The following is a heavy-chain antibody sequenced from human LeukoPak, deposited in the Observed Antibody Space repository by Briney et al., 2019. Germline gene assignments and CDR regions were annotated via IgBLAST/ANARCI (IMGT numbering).Heavy chain of an antibody. CDR2: LNHRGST. CDR3: ARGEDAVATIFYYYYYVMDV. D-gene: IGHD5-12*01. CDR1: HLSFLGYY. J-gene: IGHJ6*04. Sequence: PETLSLTCSFYHLSFLGYYWSGTRHPPGTGLEGIGELNHRGSTLYNPSLKSRVTISVDTSTNQFSLKLSSVTAAETAVYYCARGEDAVATIFYYYYYVMDVWGKGNTVTVSS. V-gene: IGHV4-34*01.